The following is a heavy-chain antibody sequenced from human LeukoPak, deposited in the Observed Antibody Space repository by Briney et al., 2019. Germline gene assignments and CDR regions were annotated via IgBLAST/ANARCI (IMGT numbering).Heavy chain of an antibody. J-gene: IGHJ4*02. V-gene: IGHV1-18*04. CDR1: GYTFTGYY. CDR3: ARGDSSSFSDY. CDR2: ISAYNGNT. Sequence: ASVKVSCKASGYTFTGYYMHWVRQAPGQGLEWMGWISAYNGNTNYAQKLQGRVTMTTDTSTSTAYMELRSLRSYDTAVYYCARGDSSSFSDYWGQGTLVTVSS. D-gene: IGHD6-6*01.